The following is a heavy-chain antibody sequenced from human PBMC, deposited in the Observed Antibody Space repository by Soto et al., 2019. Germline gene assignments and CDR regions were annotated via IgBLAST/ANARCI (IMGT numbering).Heavy chain of an antibody. CDR1: GGSISSGDYY. Sequence: LSLTCTVSGGSISSGDYYWSWIRQPPGKGLEWIGYIYYSGSTYYNPSLKSRVTISVDTSKNQFSLKLSYVTAADTAVYYCAGGEYYYYDSSGYEDWGQGNLVTVSS. CDR2: IYYSGST. J-gene: IGHJ1*01. CDR3: AGGEYYYYDSSGYED. D-gene: IGHD3-22*01. V-gene: IGHV4-30-4*01.